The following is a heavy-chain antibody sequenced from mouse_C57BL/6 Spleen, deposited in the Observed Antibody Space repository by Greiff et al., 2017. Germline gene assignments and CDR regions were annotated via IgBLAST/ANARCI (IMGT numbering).Heavy chain of an antibody. CDR1: GFSLTSYG. CDR3: ARTYSNYLYFDV. D-gene: IGHD2-5*01. Sequence: VQLKESGPGLVQPSQSLSITCTVSGFSLTSYGVHWVRQSPGKGLEWLGVIWSGGSTDYNAAFISRLSISKDNSKSQVFFKMNRLQADDTAIYYCARTYSNYLYFDVWGKGTTLTVSS. V-gene: IGHV2-2*01. CDR2: IWSGGST. J-gene: IGHJ2*01.